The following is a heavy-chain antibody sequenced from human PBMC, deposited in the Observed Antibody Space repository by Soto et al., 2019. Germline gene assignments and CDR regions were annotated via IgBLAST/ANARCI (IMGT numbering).Heavy chain of an antibody. CDR2: IYYSGTT. D-gene: IGHD2-2*01. CDR3: ARLHGYCISSSCHGHYAMDV. J-gene: IGHJ6*02. V-gene: IGHV4-39*01. Sequence: PSETLSLTCTVSGGSISSGGYYLSWIRQPPGKGLEWIGSIYYSGTTYYNPSLNSRVTVSVDTSKNQFSLKVTSVTAADTAVYYCARLHGYCISSSCHGHYAMDVWGQGTTVTVSS. CDR1: GGSISSGGYY.